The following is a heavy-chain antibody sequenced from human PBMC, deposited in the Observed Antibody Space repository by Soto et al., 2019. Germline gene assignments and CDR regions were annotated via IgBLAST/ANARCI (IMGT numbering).Heavy chain of an antibody. D-gene: IGHD6-19*01. V-gene: IGHV3-23*01. J-gene: IGHJ6*02. Sequence: EVQLLESGGGLVQPGGSLRLSCAASGFSFGSYSMTWVRQAPGKGLEWVSVIGGDAVTTYYADSVKGRFTVSRDNSNNTVHLQMNSLRAEDTAVYYCAKALYSSTYSRGMDVWGQGTTVTVS. CDR1: GFSFGSYS. CDR2: IGGDAVTT. CDR3: AKALYSSTYSRGMDV.